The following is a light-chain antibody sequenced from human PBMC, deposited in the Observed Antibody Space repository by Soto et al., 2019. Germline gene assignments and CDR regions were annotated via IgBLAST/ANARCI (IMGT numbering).Light chain of an antibody. CDR2: FAS. V-gene: IGKV3-15*01. J-gene: IGKJ4*01. Sequence: EIVMTQSPATLSVSPGERATLSCRASQSVSNNLAWYQQKPGQAPRLLIYFASTRATGIPARFSGSGSGTQFTLTITNLQSEDVAVYYCQHYDEWPLTFGGGTKVETK. CDR3: QHYDEWPLT. CDR1: QSVSNN.